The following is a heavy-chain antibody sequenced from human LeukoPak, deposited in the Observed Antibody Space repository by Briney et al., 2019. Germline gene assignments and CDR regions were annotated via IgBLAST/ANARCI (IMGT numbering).Heavy chain of an antibody. CDR3: ARVTTGGYYNY. V-gene: IGHV4-61*02. J-gene: IGHJ4*02. CDR2: FYSSGST. CDR1: GGSISSGSYY. Sequence: PSETLSLTCSVSGGSISSGSYYWSWIRQPAGKGLERIGRFYSSGSTYYNPPLKSRVTMSFDASNKQSSLRLSCVTAADTAVYYCARVTTGGYYNYWGQGTLVTVSS. D-gene: IGHD3-22*01.